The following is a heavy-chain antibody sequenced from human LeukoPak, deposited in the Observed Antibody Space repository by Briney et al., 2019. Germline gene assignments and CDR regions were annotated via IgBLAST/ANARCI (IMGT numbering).Heavy chain of an antibody. CDR2: ISGSGGSR. D-gene: IGHD1-14*01. CDR3: ARTLRLGTPRAFDI. CDR1: GFTFSSYA. Sequence: PGGSLRLSCAASGFTFSSYAMSWVRQAPGKGLEWVSLISGSGGSRHYADSVMGRFTISRDNSKNTLYLQMNSLRAEDTALYYCARTLRLGTPRAFDIWGRGTMVTVSS. J-gene: IGHJ3*02. V-gene: IGHV3-23*01.